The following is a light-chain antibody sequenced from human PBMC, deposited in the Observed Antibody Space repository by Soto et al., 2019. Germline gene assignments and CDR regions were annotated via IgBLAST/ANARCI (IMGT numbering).Light chain of an antibody. V-gene: IGKV1-39*01. J-gene: IGKJ5*01. CDR2: AAS. CDR3: QQLNSYPLT. Sequence: DIQMTQSPSSLSASIGDSVTITCRASQTIIGYLNWYQQKPGKAPRXLINAASNLQSGVPSRFRGSGSETDLTLTITSLQPEDCETYDGQQLNSYPLTFGQGTRLEIK. CDR1: QTIIGY.